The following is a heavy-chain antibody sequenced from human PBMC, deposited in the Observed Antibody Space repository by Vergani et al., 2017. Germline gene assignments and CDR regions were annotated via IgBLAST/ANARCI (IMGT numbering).Heavy chain of an antibody. D-gene: IGHD2-15*01. Sequence: EVELLESGGGLAQPRGSLRVSCSASGFRVTTYYMSWVRQAPGKGLEWVSVIKSDGRTSYAESVRGRFTISRDTSRNAVYLQMNILRVEDTGVYYCTRSECSGTTCYGHYFDLWGHGILVTVSS. CDR2: IKSDGRT. CDR1: GFRVTTYY. V-gene: IGHV3-66*02. J-gene: IGHJ4*01. CDR3: TRSECSGTTCYGHYFDL.